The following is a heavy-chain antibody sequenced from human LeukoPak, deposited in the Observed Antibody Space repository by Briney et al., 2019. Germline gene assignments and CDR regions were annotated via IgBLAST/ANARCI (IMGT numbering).Heavy chain of an antibody. CDR1: GFIFSRYW. Sequence: GGSLRLSCVASGFIFSRYWMSWVRQAPGKGLEYVSAISSNGGSTYYANSVKGRFTISRDNSKNTLYLQMGSLRAEDVAVYYCARVAVEWLPEDYYYMDVWGKGTTVTISS. V-gene: IGHV3-64*01. J-gene: IGHJ6*03. CDR3: ARVAVEWLPEDYYYMDV. D-gene: IGHD5-12*01. CDR2: ISSNGGST.